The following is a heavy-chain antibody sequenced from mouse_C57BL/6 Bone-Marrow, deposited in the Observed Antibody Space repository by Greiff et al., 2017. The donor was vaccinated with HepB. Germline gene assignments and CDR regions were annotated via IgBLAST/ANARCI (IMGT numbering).Heavy chain of an antibody. CDR3: ARHGGFPYWYFDV. V-gene: IGHV5-12*01. J-gene: IGHJ1*03. CDR1: GFTFSDYY. CDR2: ISNGGGST. Sequence: EVKLVESGGGLVQPGGSLKLSCASSGFTFSDYYMYWVRQTPEKRLEWVAYISNGGGSTYYPDTVKGRFTISRDNAKNTLYLQMSRLKSEDTAMYYCARHGGFPYWYFDVWGTGTTVTVSS.